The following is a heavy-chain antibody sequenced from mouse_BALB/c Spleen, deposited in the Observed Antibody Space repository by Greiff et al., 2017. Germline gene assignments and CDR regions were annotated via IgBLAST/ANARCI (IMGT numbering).Heavy chain of an antibody. J-gene: IGHJ4*01. D-gene: IGHD3-3*01. CDR2: ISSGGSYT. CDR3: TRAGTGPYYYAMDY. V-gene: IGHV5-6-4*01. CDR1: GFTFSSYT. Sequence: EVKLMESGGGLVKPGGSLKLSCAASGFTFSSYTMSWVRQTPEKRLEWVATISSGGSYTYYPDSVKGRFTISRDNAKNTLYLQMSSLKSEDTAMYYCTRAGTGPYYYAMDYWGQGTSVTVSS.